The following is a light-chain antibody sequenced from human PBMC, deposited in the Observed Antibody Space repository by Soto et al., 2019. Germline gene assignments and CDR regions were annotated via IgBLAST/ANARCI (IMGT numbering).Light chain of an antibody. V-gene: IGLV2-8*01. J-gene: IGLJ2*01. CDR3: SSHAGARHLL. CDR2: DVT. Sequence: QSALTQPPSASGSPGQSVTISCTGTTSDYVSWYQQYPGKAPKLMIYDVTKRPSGVPDRFSGSTSGTTASLTVSGLQAEDEAEYFCSSHAGARHLLFGGGTKLTV. CDR1: TSDY.